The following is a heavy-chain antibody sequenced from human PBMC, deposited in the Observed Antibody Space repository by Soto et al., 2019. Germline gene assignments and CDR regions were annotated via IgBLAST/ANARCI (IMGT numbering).Heavy chain of an antibody. CDR2: INPVFRTP. CDR1: GGTFSSYC. D-gene: IGHD3-10*01. V-gene: IGHV1-69*06. J-gene: IGHJ4*02. Sequence: QVQLVQSGAEVKKPGSSVKVSCKASGGTFSSYCFSWVRQAPGQGLEWMGGINPVFRTPHHAKTFQDSVTIIADISSNTVYMELSSLRSDDTAIYYCARGVGSSANFDYWGQGTLVTVSS. CDR3: ARGVGSSANFDY.